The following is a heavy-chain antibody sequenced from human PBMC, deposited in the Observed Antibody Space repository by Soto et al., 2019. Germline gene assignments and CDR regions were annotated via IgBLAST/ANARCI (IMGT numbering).Heavy chain of an antibody. CDR3: AKASHHYDSGSYFQPFDF. J-gene: IGHJ4*02. CDR2: ISWNSGNI. CDR1: GFTFEDYA. V-gene: IGHV3-9*01. D-gene: IGHD3-22*01. Sequence: QSGGSLRLSCAASGFTFEDYAMHWVRQVPGKGLEWVSGISWNSGNIGYADSVKGRFTVSRDNAKNSLYLQVNSLRTEDTALYFCAKASHHYDSGSYFQPFDFWGQGALVTVSS.